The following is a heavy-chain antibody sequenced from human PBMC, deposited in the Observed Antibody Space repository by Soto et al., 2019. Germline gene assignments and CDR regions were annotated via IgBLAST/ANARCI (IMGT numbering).Heavy chain of an antibody. CDR2: VSGYTGNT. D-gene: IGHD3-10*01. V-gene: IGHV1-18*01. CDR3: ARCGSAPYDYYGVDV. Sequence: QVQLVQSETEVKKPGASVKVSCKASGYIFTNYDITWVRQAPGQGLEWMGWVSGYTGNTKYAQKFQDRVTMTTDTSTSTVYMELRSLRSDDTAVYYCARCGSAPYDYYGVDVWGQGTTVFVSS. CDR1: GYIFTNYD. J-gene: IGHJ6*02.